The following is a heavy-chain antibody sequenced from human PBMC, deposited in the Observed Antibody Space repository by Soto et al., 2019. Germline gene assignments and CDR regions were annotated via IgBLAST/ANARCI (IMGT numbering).Heavy chain of an antibody. Sequence: ASVKVSCKVSDHSFTGYHISWVRQAPGQGLEWMAYVSGYNGKIDYGQKFQGRVTVTTDTSTNTVSVELTSLQSDDTAVYYCASSPNYGHFDYWGQGTQVTVSS. V-gene: IGHV1-18*01. CDR3: ASSPNYGHFDY. D-gene: IGHD3-10*01. CDR2: VSGYNGKI. J-gene: IGHJ4*02. CDR1: DHSFTGYH.